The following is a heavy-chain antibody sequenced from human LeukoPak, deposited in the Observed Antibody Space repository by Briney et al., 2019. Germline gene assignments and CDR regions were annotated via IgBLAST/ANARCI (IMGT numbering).Heavy chain of an antibody. J-gene: IGHJ4*02. Sequence: ASVKVSCKASGYTFTGYYMHWVRQAPGQGLEWMGWINPNSGGTNYAQKFQGRVTMTSDTSISTAYMELSRLRSDDTAVYYCARVGEDGYNLNYWGQGTLVTVSS. CDR3: ARVGEDGYNLNY. CDR2: INPNSGGT. V-gene: IGHV1-2*02. D-gene: IGHD5-24*01. CDR1: GYTFTGYY.